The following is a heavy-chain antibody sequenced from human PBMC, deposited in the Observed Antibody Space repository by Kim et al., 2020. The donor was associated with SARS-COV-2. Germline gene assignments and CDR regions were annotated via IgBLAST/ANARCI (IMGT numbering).Heavy chain of an antibody. CDR3: ASAYTGFWFDP. Sequence: TNYNPSLKSRVTISVDTSKNRFSLKLTSVSAADTAVYFCASAYTGFWFDPWGQGTLVTVSS. D-gene: IGHD3-16*01. V-gene: IGHV4-4*09. CDR2: T. J-gene: IGHJ5*02.